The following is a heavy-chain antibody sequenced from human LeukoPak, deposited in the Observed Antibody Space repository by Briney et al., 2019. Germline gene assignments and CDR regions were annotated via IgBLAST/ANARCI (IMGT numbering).Heavy chain of an antibody. V-gene: IGHV3-23*01. D-gene: IGHD2-15*01. J-gene: IGHJ3*02. CDR3: AKDRRIYCSGGGCYSDAFDI. Sequence: GGSLRLSCEASGFTFSTYFMGWVRQVPGKGLEWVSRVSVSGVGTYYADSVKGRFTISRDNSKNTVYLQMSSLRAEDTAIYYCAKDRRIYCSGGGCYSDAFDIWGQGTMVTVSS. CDR1: GFTFSTYF. CDR2: VSVSGVGT.